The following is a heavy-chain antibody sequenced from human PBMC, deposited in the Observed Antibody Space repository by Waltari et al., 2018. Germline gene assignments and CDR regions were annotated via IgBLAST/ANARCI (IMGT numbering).Heavy chain of an antibody. V-gene: IGHV1-69*08. Sequence: QVQLVQSGAEVKKPGSSVKVSCKASGGTFSSYAISWVRQAPGQGLEWMGRIIPIFGTANYARKFQGRVTITANKSTSTAYMELSSLRSEDTAVYYCARTRGTRAAAGYYYYGMDVWGQGTTVTVSS. J-gene: IGHJ6*02. CDR3: ARTRGTRAAAGYYYYGMDV. CDR2: IIPIFGTA. D-gene: IGHD6-13*01. CDR1: GGTFSSYA.